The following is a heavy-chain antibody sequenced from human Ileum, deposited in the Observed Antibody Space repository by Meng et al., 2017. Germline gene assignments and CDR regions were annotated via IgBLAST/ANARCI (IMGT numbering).Heavy chain of an antibody. D-gene: IGHD6-19*01. Sequence: EVQLVESGGVLVQPCVSLRLSCAASGFTFSSYSMFWVRQAPGKGLVWVSRIASDGSGAGYADFVKGRFTISRHNANNTLYLQMNSLRAEDTAVYYCWGSSRWYNDFWGQGTLVTVSS. CDR2: IASDGSGA. CDR3: WGSSRWYNDF. CDR1: GFTFSSYS. V-gene: IGHV3-74*01. J-gene: IGHJ4*02.